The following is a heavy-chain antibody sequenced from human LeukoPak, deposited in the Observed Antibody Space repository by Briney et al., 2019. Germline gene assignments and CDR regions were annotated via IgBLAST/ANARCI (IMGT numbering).Heavy chain of an antibody. Sequence: SETLSLTCTVSGGSISSYYWSWIRQPAGKGLEWIGRIYYSGSTNYNPSLKSRVTISVDTSKNQFSLKLSSVTAADTAVYYCARQTLGYCSSTSCYSEYFQHWGQGTLVTVSS. V-gene: IGHV4-4*07. D-gene: IGHD2-2*02. J-gene: IGHJ1*01. CDR1: GGSISSYY. CDR3: ARQTLGYCSSTSCYSEYFQH. CDR2: IYYSGST.